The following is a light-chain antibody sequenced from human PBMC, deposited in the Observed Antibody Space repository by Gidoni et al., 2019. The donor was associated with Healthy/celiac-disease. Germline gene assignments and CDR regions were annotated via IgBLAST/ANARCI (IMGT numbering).Light chain of an antibody. CDR1: SSNIGNNA. J-gene: IGLJ2*01. Sequence: QSVLTQPPSVSEAPRQRVTIPCSGSSSNIGNNAVNWYQQLPGKAPKLLIYYDDLLPSGVSDRFSGSKSGTSASLAISGLQSEDEADYYCAAWDDRLGVVFGGGTKLTVL. CDR2: YDD. V-gene: IGLV1-36*01. CDR3: AAWDDRLGVV.